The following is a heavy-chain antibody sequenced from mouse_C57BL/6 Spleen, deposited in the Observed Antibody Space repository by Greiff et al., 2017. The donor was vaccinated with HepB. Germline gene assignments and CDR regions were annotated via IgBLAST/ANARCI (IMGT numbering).Heavy chain of an antibody. CDR2: INPSSGYT. D-gene: IGHD2-4*01. J-gene: IGHJ1*03. CDR3: ARQDYDYNWYFDV. Sequence: VKLLESGAELARPGASVKMSCKASGYTFTSYTMHWVKQRPGQGLEWIGYINPSSGYTKYNQKFKDKATLTADKSSSTAYMQLSILTSEDSAVYYCARQDYDYNWYFDVWGTGTTVTVSS. V-gene: IGHV1-4*01. CDR1: GYTFTSYT.